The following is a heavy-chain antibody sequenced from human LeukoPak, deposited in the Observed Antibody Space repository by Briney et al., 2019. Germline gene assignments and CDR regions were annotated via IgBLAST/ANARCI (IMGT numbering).Heavy chain of an antibody. J-gene: IGHJ5*02. CDR1: GYTFTSYY. V-gene: IGHV1-46*01. CDR2: INPSGGST. Sequence: ASVKVSCKASGYTFTSYYMHWVRQAPGQGLEWMGIINPSGGSTSYAQKFQGRVTMTRDTSISTAYMELSRLRSDDTAVYYCARGEDERDWFDPWGQGTLVTVSS. D-gene: IGHD1-26*01. CDR3: ARGEDERDWFDP.